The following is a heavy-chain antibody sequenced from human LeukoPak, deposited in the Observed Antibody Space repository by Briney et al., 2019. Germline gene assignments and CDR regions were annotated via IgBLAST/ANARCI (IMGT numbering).Heavy chain of an antibody. CDR3: ARDHNYVFDN. Sequence: GGSLRLSCTASGFPFNEYSMNWVRQAPGKGLEWIAYIGIDSGDTWYADSVKGRFTISADSAKNSVSLQMSSLRVEDTAVYYCARDHNYVFDNWGQGTLVSVSS. J-gene: IGHJ4*02. CDR2: IGIDSGDT. D-gene: IGHD1-1*01. CDR1: GFPFNEYS. V-gene: IGHV3-21*05.